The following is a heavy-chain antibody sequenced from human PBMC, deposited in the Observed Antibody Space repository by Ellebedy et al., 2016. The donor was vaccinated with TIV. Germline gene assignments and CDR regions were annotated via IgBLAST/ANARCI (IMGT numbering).Heavy chain of an antibody. V-gene: IGHV3-48*01. CDR2: ISSSSSTM. D-gene: IGHD3-16*01. CDR3: ARGMRVMSYYYGMDV. CDR1: GFTFGRHG. Sequence: PGGSLRLSCAASGFTFGRHGMNWVRQAPGKGLEWLSYISSSSSTMYYADSVKGRFTISRDNAKNSLYLQMNSLRAEDTAVYYCARGMRVMSYYYGMDVWGQGTTVTVSS. J-gene: IGHJ6*02.